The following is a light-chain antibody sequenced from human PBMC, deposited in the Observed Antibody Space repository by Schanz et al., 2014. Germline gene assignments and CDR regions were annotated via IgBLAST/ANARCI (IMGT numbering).Light chain of an antibody. CDR3: QQYNNWPRT. V-gene: IGKV3D-15*01. CDR1: QSVSSN. J-gene: IGKJ1*01. Sequence: EIVMTQSPATLSVSPGERATLSCRASQSVSSNLAWYQQKPGQAPRLLISDASNRATGTPARFSGSGSGTEFTLTISSLQSEDFAVYYCQQYNNWPRTFGQGTKVEIK. CDR2: DAS.